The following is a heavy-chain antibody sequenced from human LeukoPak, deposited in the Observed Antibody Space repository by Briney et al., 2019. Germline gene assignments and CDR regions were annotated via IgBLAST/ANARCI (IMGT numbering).Heavy chain of an antibody. CDR1: GYSFTTLW. J-gene: IGHJ4*02. CDR3: ARRQGCSSSSCPPDY. CDR2: IYPGDSDT. Sequence: GESLKTFLRSSGYSFTTLWHGWVRQMPGKGLEWMGIIYPGDSDTRYTPSFQGQVNVSADKSINPAYLQWSSLRASDTAMYYCARRQGCSSSSCPPDYWGQGTLVSVSP. D-gene: IGHD2-2*01. V-gene: IGHV5-51*01.